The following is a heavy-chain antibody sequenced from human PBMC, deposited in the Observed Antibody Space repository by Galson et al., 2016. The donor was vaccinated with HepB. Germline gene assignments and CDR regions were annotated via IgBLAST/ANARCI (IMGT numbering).Heavy chain of an antibody. CDR3: ARVRGYCNNDSCNLPKYFYFMDV. CDR1: GYTFTSYG. J-gene: IGHJ6*03. Sequence: SVKVSCKASGYTFTSYGISWVRQAPGQGLEWMGWISAYNGNANYAQKLRGRVTMTTDTSTSTVYMELRSLRSDDTAVYYCARVRGYCNNDSCNLPKYFYFMDVWGKGTTVIVSS. CDR2: ISAYNGNA. V-gene: IGHV1-18*01. D-gene: IGHD2-8*01.